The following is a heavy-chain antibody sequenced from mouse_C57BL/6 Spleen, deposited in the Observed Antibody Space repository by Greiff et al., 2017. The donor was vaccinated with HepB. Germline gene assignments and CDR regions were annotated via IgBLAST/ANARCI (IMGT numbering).Heavy chain of an antibody. CDR1: GYTFTSYW. CDR2: IDPSDSYT. D-gene: IGHD1-1*01. J-gene: IGHJ4*01. Sequence: VQLQQPGAELVRPGTSVKLSCKASGYTFTSYWMHWVKQRPGQGLEWIGVIDPSDSYTNYNQKFKGKATLTVDTSSSTAYMQLSSLTSEDSAVYYCAGFITTVYAMDYWGQGTSVTVAS. V-gene: IGHV1-59*01. CDR3: AGFITTVYAMDY.